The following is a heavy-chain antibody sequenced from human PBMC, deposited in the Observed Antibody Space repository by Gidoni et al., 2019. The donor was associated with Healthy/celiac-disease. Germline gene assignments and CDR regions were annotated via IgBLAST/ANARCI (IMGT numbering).Heavy chain of an antibody. CDR2: MNPNSGNT. J-gene: IGHJ4*02. V-gene: IGHV1-8*01. CDR1: GYTFTSYA. D-gene: IGHD3-3*01. Sequence: QVQLVQSGAEVQKPGASVKVSCTASGYTFTSYAITWVRQATGQGLEWMGWMNPNSGNTGYAQKFQGRVTMTRNTSISTAYMELSSLRSEDTAVYYCARARTFSYYDFWSGYYTGFDYWGQGTLVTVSS. CDR3: ARARTFSYYDFWSGYYTGFDY.